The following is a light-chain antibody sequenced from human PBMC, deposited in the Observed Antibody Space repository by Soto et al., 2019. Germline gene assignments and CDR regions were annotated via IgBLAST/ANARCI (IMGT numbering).Light chain of an antibody. V-gene: IGKV3-20*01. J-gene: IGKJ1*01. CDR3: QQYGSSXRT. CDR2: GAS. Sequence: EIVLTQSPGTLSLSPGERATLSCRASQSVSSSYLAWYQQKPGQAPRLLIYGASSRATGIPDRFSGSGSGTDFTLTINRLEPEDFTVYYCQQYGSSXRTFGQGTKV. CDR1: QSVSSSY.